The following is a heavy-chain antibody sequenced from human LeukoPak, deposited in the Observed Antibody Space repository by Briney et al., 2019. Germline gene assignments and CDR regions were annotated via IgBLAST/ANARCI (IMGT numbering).Heavy chain of an antibody. CDR3: ARHLTAMAAAIDY. Sequence: GESLKISCKGSGYSFTSYWIGWVRQMPGKGLEWMGIIYPGDSDTRYNPSFQGQVTISADKSISTAYLQWSSLKASDTAMYYCARHLTAMAAAIDYWGQGTLVTVSS. CDR2: IYPGDSDT. CDR1: GYSFTSYW. V-gene: IGHV5-51*01. D-gene: IGHD5-18*01. J-gene: IGHJ4*02.